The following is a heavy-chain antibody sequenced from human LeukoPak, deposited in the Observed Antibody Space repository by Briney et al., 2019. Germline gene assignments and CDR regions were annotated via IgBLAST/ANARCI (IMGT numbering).Heavy chain of an antibody. J-gene: IGHJ4*02. Sequence: GGSLRLSCAASGFTFSSYDMHWVRQATGKGLEWVSAIGTAGDTYYPGSVKGRFTISRENAKNSLYLQMNSLRAGDTAVYYWARAGSGWYDFDYWGQGTLVTVSS. CDR2: IGTAGDT. CDR1: GFTFSSYD. V-gene: IGHV3-13*01. CDR3: ARAGSGWYDFDY. D-gene: IGHD6-13*01.